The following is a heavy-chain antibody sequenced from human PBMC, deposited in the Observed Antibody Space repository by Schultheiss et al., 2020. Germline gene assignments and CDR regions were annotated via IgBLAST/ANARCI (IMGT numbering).Heavy chain of an antibody. Sequence: GGSLRLSCAASGFTFSSYSMNWVRQAPGKGLEWVSSISSSSTYIYYADSVKGRFTISRDNAKNSLYLQMNSLRAEDTAVYYCANRVPSDTIFGEGFDYWGQGTLVTVAS. CDR2: ISSSSTYI. D-gene: IGHD3-3*01. CDR3: ANRVPSDTIFGEGFDY. CDR1: GFTFSSYS. J-gene: IGHJ4*02. V-gene: IGHV3-21*04.